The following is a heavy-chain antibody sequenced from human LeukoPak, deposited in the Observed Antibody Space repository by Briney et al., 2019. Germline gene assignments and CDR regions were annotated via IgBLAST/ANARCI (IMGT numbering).Heavy chain of an antibody. CDR3: ARGYYGDYAADFDY. J-gene: IGHJ4*02. V-gene: IGHV3-30*04. D-gene: IGHD4-17*01. CDR2: ISYDGSNK. Sequence: GRSLRLSCAASGFTFSSYAMHWVRQAPGKGLEWVAVISYDGSNKYYAHSVKGRFTISRDNSKNTLYLKRNSLGAEDTAVYYCARGYYGDYAADFDYWGPGTLVTVSS. CDR1: GFTFSSYA.